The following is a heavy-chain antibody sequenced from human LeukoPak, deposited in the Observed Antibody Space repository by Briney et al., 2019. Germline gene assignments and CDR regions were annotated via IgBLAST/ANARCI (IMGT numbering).Heavy chain of an antibody. V-gene: IGHV1-2*04. J-gene: IGHJ3*02. CDR3: ARGSSGSYAHDAFDI. Sequence: ASVKVSCKASGYIFTNYDVHWVRQAAGQGLEWMGWINPNSGGTNYAQKFQGWVTMTRDTSISTAYMELSRLRSDDTAVYYCARGSSGSYAHDAFDIWGQGTMVTVSS. CDR1: GYIFTNYD. CDR2: INPNSGGT. D-gene: IGHD1-26*01.